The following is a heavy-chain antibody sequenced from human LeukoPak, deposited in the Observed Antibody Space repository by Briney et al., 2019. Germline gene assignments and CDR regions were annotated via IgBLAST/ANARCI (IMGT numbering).Heavy chain of an antibody. CDR2: ISYAGGNE. Sequence: GGSLRLSCAASGFTFSHYPMHWVRQAPGKGLEWVAVISYAGGNEYYADSVKGRFTISRDNSKNTLYLQMNSLRTEDTAFYYCARYALPSHLYFYMDVWGRGTTVTVSS. V-gene: IGHV3-30-3*01. CDR1: GFTFSHYP. J-gene: IGHJ6*03. D-gene: IGHD2-2*01. CDR3: ARYALPSHLYFYMDV.